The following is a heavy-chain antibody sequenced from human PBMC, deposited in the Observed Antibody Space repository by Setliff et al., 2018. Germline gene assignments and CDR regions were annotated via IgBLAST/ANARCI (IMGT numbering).Heavy chain of an antibody. CDR2: IHYSGTT. Sequence: SETLSLTCTVSGGSSSSHYWSWIRQPPGKGLEWIGYIHYSGTTNYNPSLKSRVTLSLDTAKNQFSLELRAVTAADTALYYCARENRYCSGGACYFMFDYWGQGTLVTVSS. D-gene: IGHD2-15*01. CDR1: GGSSSSHY. V-gene: IGHV4-59*11. CDR3: ARENRYCSGGACYFMFDY. J-gene: IGHJ4*02.